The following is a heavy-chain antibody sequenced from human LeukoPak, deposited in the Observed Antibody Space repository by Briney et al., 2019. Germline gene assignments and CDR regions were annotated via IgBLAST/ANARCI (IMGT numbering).Heavy chain of an antibody. V-gene: IGHV3-23*01. CDR1: GFIFDSYA. CDR3: AKDWASGNYFDH. J-gene: IGHJ4*02. D-gene: IGHD1-14*01. Sequence: GGSLRLSCAASGFIFDSYALSWVRQAPGKGLEWLSAISSGRTTYYADSVRGRFAITRDISKNTLFLQMNSLRADDTAVYYCAKDWASGNYFDHWGQGTLVTVSS. CDR2: ISSGRTT.